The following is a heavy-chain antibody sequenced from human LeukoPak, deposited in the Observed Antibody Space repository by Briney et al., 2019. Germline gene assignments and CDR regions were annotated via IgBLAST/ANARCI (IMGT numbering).Heavy chain of an antibody. V-gene: IGHV3-21*01. Sequence: GGSLRLSCAASGFTFSSYSMNWVRQAPGKGLEWVSFISSSSSYIYYADSVKGRFTISRDNAKNSLYLQMNSLRAEDTAVYYCARQDTAMVMAWFDPWGQGTLVTVSS. CDR2: ISSSSSYI. D-gene: IGHD5-18*01. CDR3: ARQDTAMVMAWFDP. J-gene: IGHJ5*02. CDR1: GFTFSSYS.